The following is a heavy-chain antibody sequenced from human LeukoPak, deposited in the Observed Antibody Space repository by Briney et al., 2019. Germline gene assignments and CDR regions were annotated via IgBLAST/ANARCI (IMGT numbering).Heavy chain of an antibody. D-gene: IGHD1-26*01. CDR2: IYYSGST. J-gene: IGHJ4*02. CDR3: TRGRRSSFAS. Sequence: SETLSLTCAVSGGSINSYYCSWIRQPPGKGLEWIGYIYYSGSTNYNPSLKSRVTISLDTSKNQFSLKLSSVTAADTAVYYCTRGRRSSFASWGQGTLVTVSS. CDR1: GGSINSYY. V-gene: IGHV4-59*01.